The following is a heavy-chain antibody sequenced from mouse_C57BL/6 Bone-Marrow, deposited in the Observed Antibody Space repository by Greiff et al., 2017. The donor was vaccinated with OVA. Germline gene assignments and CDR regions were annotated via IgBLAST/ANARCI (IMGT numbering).Heavy chain of an antibody. CDR2: IYPGDGDT. V-gene: IGHV1-82*01. D-gene: IGHD1-1*01. CDR1: GYAFSSSW. CDR3: ARRPYYGSSYGYAMDY. J-gene: IGHJ4*01. Sequence: QVQLQQSGPELVKPGASVKISCKASGYAFSSSWMNWVKQRPGKGLEWIGRIYPGDGDTNYNGQFKGKATLTADKSSSTAYMQLSSLTSEDSAVYFCARRPYYGSSYGYAMDYWGQGTSVTVSS.